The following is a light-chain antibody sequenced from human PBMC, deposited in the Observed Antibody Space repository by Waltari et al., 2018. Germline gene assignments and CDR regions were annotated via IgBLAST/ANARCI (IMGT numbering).Light chain of an antibody. CDR3: SSYAGGNTLV. V-gene: IGLV2-8*01. J-gene: IGLJ2*01. CDR1: SSDVGRYKF. CDR2: EVF. Sequence: QPALTQPPSASGSLGHSVTISFTGSSSDVGRYKFVSWYQQYPGKPPKLLFYEVFKRPPGVPDRFSGSKSGNTASLTVSGLQPEDEADYYCSSYAGGNTLVFGGGTRLTVL.